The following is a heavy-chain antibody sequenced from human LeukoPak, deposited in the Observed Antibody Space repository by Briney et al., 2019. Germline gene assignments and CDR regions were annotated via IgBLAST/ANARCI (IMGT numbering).Heavy chain of an antibody. CDR1: GGTFSSYA. CDR2: IIPILGIA. Sequence: SVKVSCKASGGTFSSYAISWVRQAPGQGLEWMGRIIPILGIANYAQKFQGRVTITADKSTRTDYMELSSLRSEETAVYYCARRSHGPKYDYYYVMDVWGQGTTVTVSS. CDR3: ARRSHGPKYDYYYVMDV. V-gene: IGHV1-69*04. J-gene: IGHJ6*02.